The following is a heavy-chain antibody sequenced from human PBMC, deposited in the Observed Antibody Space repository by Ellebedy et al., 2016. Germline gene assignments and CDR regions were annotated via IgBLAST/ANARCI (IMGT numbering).Heavy chain of an antibody. J-gene: IGHJ4*02. V-gene: IGHV3-7*01. Sequence: GESLKISCAASGFTFTAYSMTWVRQAPGKGLEWVATIVRDGSDQYYVDSLKGRFTVSRDDAKNSVYLQLNSPRAEDSGIYYCARDTNGWSRDYWGQGTLVTVSS. CDR2: IVRDGSDQ. CDR3: ARDTNGWSRDY. CDR1: GFTFTAYS. D-gene: IGHD2-8*01.